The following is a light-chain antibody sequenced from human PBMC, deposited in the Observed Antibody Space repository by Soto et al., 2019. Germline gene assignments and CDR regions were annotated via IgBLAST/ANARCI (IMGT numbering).Light chain of an antibody. CDR1: QSVSSAY. CDR2: AAS. CDR3: QQYGSSSTWT. Sequence: EIVLTQSPGTLSLSPGERATLSCRASQSVSSAYLAWYQHKPGQPPTLLIYAASSRVTGIPDRFSGSGSGTDFTLTISRLEPEDFAVYYGQQYGSSSTWTFGQGTKVEIK. V-gene: IGKV3-20*01. J-gene: IGKJ1*01.